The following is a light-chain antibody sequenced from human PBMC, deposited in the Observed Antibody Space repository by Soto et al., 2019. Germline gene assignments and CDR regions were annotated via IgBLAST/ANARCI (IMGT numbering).Light chain of an antibody. CDR3: QQRHMWPIT. Sequence: LTQSPITLSXSPGERAPRSCSGRQSFXCLLALYQQKPGKAPRLXIYDAYNRANGSPPRFSGSGSATDFTRTISSREPEDSAVYYGQQRHMWPITFGQGTRLEIK. CDR1: QSFXCL. V-gene: IGKV3-11*01. J-gene: IGKJ5*01. CDR2: DAY.